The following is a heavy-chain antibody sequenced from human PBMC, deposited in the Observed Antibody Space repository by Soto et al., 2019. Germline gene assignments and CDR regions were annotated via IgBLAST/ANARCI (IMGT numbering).Heavy chain of an antibody. V-gene: IGHV6-1*01. D-gene: IGHD3-16*01. Sequence: PSQTLSLTCAITGDSVSSNSAGWSWVRQSPSRGLEWLGRTYYRSKWYYEYAVSVRGRITINPDTSKNQYSLQLNSVTPEDTAVYFCARWEQYIMRIFHYWGRGALVAVSS. CDR1: GDSVSSNSAG. J-gene: IGHJ4*01. CDR2: TYYRSKWYY. CDR3: ARWEQYIMRIFHY.